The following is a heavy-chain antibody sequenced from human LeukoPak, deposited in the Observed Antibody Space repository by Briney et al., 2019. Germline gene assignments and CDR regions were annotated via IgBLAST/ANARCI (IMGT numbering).Heavy chain of an antibody. CDR3: ARDPNYSDSSGYYYNDY. CDR1: GGSISSSSHY. V-gene: IGHV4-39*07. D-gene: IGHD3-22*01. Sequence: SETLSLTCTVSGGSISSSSHYWGWIRQPPGKGLEWIGSMYYRGSTYYNPSLKSRVTISVDTSKNQFSLKLSSVTAADTAVYYCARDPNYSDSSGYYYNDYWGQGTLVTVSS. J-gene: IGHJ4*02. CDR2: MYYRGST.